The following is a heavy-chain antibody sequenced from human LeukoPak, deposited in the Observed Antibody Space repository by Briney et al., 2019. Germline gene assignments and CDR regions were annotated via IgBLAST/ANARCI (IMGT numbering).Heavy chain of an antibody. J-gene: IGHJ4*02. CDR1: GGSISSYY. V-gene: IGHV4-59*01. CDR3: ARSVGGTQGFGS. D-gene: IGHD1-26*01. Sequence: SETLSLTCTVSGGSISSYYWSWIRQPPGKGLEWIGYINYSGSTKYNPSLKSRVTISVDTSKNQFSLKLNSVTTADTAVYYCARSVGGTQGFGSWGQGTLVTVSS. CDR2: INYSGST.